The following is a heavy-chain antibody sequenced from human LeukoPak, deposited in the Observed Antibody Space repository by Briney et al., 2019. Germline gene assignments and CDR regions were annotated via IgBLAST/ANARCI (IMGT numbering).Heavy chain of an antibody. CDR1: GGSISSGGNY. J-gene: IGHJ4*02. D-gene: IGHD2-15*01. V-gene: IGHV4-30-2*01. Sequence: PSETLSLTCTVSGGSISSGGNYWSWIRQPPGKGLEWIAYIYHSGSTYYNPSLESRVTISVDTSKNQFSLKLSSVTAADTAVYYCARDPLGYCIGGSCYARGQGTLVTVSS. CDR2: IYHSGST. CDR3: ARDPLGYCIGGSCYA.